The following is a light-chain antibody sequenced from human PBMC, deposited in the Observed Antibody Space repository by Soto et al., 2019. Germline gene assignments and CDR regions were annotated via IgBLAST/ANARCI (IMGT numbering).Light chain of an antibody. V-gene: IGLV2-14*01. Sequence: QSALTQPASVSGSPGQSITISCTGTSSDVGGYNYVSWYQQHPGKAPKLMIYDVSKRPSGVSNRFSGSKSGNTASLTISGLQAEDEADYYFSSYKSSSTRVFGGGTTLTVL. CDR2: DVS. CDR3: SSYKSSSTRV. J-gene: IGLJ2*01. CDR1: SSDVGGYNY.